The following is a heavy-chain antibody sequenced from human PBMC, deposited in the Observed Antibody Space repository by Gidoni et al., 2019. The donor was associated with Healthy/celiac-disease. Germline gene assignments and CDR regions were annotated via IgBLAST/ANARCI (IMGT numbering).Heavy chain of an antibody. D-gene: IGHD2-21*02. CDR1: GGSFIGYY. V-gene: IGHV4-34*01. J-gene: IGHJ4*02. CDR3: ARGNPYCGGDCYSTPTFDY. Sequence: QVQLQQWGAGLLTPSETLSLTCAVYGGSFIGYYWSWFRQPPGKGMEWIGEIHHSGSTNYNPSLKSRVTISVDTSKNQFSLKLSSVTAADTAVYYCARGNPYCGGDCYSTPTFDYWGQGTLVTVSS. CDR2: IHHSGST.